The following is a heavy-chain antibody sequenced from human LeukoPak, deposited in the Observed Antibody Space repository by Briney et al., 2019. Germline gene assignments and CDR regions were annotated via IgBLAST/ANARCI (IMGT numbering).Heavy chain of an antibody. CDR2: IKQGGSDK. CDR3: ARAGVVWFGEFDP. Sequence: PGGSLRLSCAASGFSFRDYELTWVRQVPGKGLEWVANIKQGGSDKYYVDSVKGRFTISRDNAKNSLYLQMNSLRAEDTAVYYCARAGVVWFGEFDPWGQGTLVTVSS. V-gene: IGHV3-7*01. D-gene: IGHD3-10*01. CDR1: GFSFRDYE. J-gene: IGHJ5*02.